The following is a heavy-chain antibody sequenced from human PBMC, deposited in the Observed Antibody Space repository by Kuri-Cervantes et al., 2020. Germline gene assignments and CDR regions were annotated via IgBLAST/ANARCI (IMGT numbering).Heavy chain of an antibody. Sequence: GGSLRLSCAASGFTFSSYWMHWVRQAPGKGLVWVSRINSDGISTSYADSVKGRFTISRDNAKNTLYLQMNSQRAEDTAVYCCARDRTPGGYYYYGMDVWGQGTTVTVSS. V-gene: IGHV3-74*01. CDR3: ARDRTPGGYYYYGMDV. CDR2: INSDGIST. D-gene: IGHD1-1*01. CDR1: GFTFSSYW. J-gene: IGHJ6*02.